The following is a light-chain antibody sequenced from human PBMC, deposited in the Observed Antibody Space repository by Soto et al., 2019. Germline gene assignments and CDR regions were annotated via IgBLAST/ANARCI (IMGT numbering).Light chain of an antibody. Sequence: IGFTQSPCTLSLSPGERATLSCRASQSVSSYYLAWYQQKPGQAPRLLIYAASSRATGIPDRFSGGGSGTDFTLTISRLEPEDFAVYYCQQCGSSPWTFGQGTKVDIK. J-gene: IGKJ1*01. CDR2: AAS. V-gene: IGKV3-20*01. CDR1: QSVSSYY. CDR3: QQCGSSPWT.